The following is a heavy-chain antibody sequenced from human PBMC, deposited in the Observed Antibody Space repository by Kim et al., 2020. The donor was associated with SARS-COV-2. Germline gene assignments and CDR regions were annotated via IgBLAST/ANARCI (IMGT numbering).Heavy chain of an antibody. CDR2: ISSSSSTI. CDR1: GFTFSSYS. CDR3: ARERETRLRQWLVQPRPGFDP. V-gene: IGHV3-48*04. J-gene: IGHJ5*02. D-gene: IGHD6-19*01. Sequence: GGSLRLSCAASGFTFSSYSMNWVRQAPGKGLEWVSYISSSSSTIYYADSVKGRFTISRDNAKNSLYLQMNSLRAEDTAVYYCARERETRLRQWLVQPRPGFDPWGQGTLVTVSS.